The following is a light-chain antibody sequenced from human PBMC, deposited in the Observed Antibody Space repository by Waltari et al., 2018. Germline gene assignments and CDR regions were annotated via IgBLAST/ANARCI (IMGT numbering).Light chain of an antibody. Sequence: DIVMTQSPDSLAVSLGERASINCKSSQSVLYSSNNKNYLAWYQQKPGQPPKLLMYWESTRESGVPDRFSGSGSGTDFTLSISSLQTEDVAVYYCHQYYNAPWTLGQGTKVEIK. V-gene: IGKV4-1*01. CDR2: WES. CDR3: HQYYNAPWT. J-gene: IGKJ1*01. CDR1: QSVLYSSNNKNY.